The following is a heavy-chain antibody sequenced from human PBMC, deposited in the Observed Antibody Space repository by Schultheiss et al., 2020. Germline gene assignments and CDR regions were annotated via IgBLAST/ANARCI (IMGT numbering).Heavy chain of an antibody. V-gene: IGHV1-8*03. CDR2: MNPNSGNT. J-gene: IGHJ6*02. Sequence: ASVKVSCKASGYTFTSYDINWVRQATGQGLEWMGWMNPNSGNTGYAQKFQGRVTITADESTSTAYMELSSLRSEDTAVYYCARSLVVVPAAIDDLDYGMDVWGQGTTVTVSS. CDR3: ARSLVVVPAAIDDLDYGMDV. D-gene: IGHD2-2*01. CDR1: GYTFTSYD.